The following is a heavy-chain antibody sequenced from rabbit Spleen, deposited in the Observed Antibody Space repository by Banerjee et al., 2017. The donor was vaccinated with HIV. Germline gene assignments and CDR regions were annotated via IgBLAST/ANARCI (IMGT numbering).Heavy chain of an antibody. CDR3: ARDSGTSFSSYGMDL. V-gene: IGHV1S45*01. D-gene: IGHD8-1*01. J-gene: IGHJ6*01. CDR2: IYAGSSGST. CDR1: GFSFSDRDV. Sequence: QQQLEESGGGLVKPGGTLTLTCKASGFSFSDRDVMCWVRQAPGKGLEWIACIYAGSSGSTYYASWAKGRFTISKTSSTTVTLQMTSLTAADTATYFCARDSGTSFSSYGMDLWGPGTLVTVS.